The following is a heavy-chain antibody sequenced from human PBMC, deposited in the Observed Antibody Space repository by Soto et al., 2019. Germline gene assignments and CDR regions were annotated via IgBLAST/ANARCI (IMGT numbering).Heavy chain of an antibody. V-gene: IGHV4-30-4*01. CDR3: ARDYPSWDYYYGMDV. CDR1: GGSISSGDYY. Sequence: QVQLQESGPGLVKPSQTLSLTCTVSGGSISSGDYYWSWIRQPPGKGLEWIGYIYYSGSTYYNPSLKSRVTISADTSKNQFALKLSSVTAADTAVYYCARDYPSWDYYYGMDVWGQGTTVTVSS. CDR2: IYYSGST. J-gene: IGHJ6*02. D-gene: IGHD3-16*02.